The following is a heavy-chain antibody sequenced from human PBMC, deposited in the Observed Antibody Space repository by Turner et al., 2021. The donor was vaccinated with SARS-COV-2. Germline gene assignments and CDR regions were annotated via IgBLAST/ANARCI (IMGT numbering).Heavy chain of an antibody. CDR3: ASPTSRVNTGYSSGWALGLGYYGMDV. CDR2: INPNSGGT. Sequence: QVQLVQSGAEVKKPGASVKVSCKASGYTFTGYYMNWVRQAPGQGLEWMGWINPNSGGTNYAQKFQGRVTMTRDTSISTTYMELNRLRSDDTAVYYCASPTSRVNTGYSSGWALGLGYYGMDVWGQGTTVTVSS. CDR1: GYTFTGYY. V-gene: IGHV1-2*02. D-gene: IGHD6-19*01. J-gene: IGHJ6*02.